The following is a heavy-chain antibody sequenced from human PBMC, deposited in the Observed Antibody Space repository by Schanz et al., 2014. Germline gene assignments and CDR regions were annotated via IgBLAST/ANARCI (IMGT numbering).Heavy chain of an antibody. D-gene: IGHD6-19*01. CDR2: ISYDGSTK. V-gene: IGHV3-33*05. J-gene: IGHJ4*02. CDR1: GFTFRSYG. CDR3: VKAGSGWSTAGYYY. Sequence: QVQLVESGGGVVQPGRSLRLSCAASGFTFRSYGMHWVRQAPGKGLEWVAVISYDGSTKYYADSVKGRFTISRDNSNNTLYLQMKSLRVEDTAVYYCVKAGSGWSTAGYYYWGQGTLVAVSS.